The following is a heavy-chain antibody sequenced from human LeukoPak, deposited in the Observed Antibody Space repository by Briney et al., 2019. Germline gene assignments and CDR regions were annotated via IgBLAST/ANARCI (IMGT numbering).Heavy chain of an antibody. Sequence: GGSLRLSCVASGITFSNYAVSWVRQAPEKGLDWVSVISGSAHKIRYADSVKGRFTISRDNSENIVYPQMNNLRAEDTAVYYCAGRVTGYSSGYVYWGQGTLVTVSS. V-gene: IGHV3-23*01. D-gene: IGHD5-18*01. J-gene: IGHJ4*02. CDR3: AGRVTGYSSGYVY. CDR1: GITFSNYA. CDR2: ISGSAHKI.